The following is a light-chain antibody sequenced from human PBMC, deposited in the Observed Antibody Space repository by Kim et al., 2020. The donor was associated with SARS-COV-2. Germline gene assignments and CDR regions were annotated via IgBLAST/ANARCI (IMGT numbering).Light chain of an antibody. J-gene: IGKJ1*01. CDR2: DAF. CDR1: QSISSS. CDR3: QRYDNWPWA. V-gene: IGKV3-15*01. Sequence: VSPGERFTLTCRASQSISSSLAWYQHKPGQPPRLLIYDAFNRATGVPARFSVSGSGTEFTLTISSLQSEDFAVYYCQRYDNWPWAFGQGTKVDIK.